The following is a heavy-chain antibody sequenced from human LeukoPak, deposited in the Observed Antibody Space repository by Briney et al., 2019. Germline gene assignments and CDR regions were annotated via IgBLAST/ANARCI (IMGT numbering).Heavy chain of an antibody. J-gene: IGHJ4*01. CDR1: GYTFSTTY. CDR2: ISAYNGKT. Sequence: SVRVSCKASGYTFSTTYINWVRHAPGQGLEWMGRISAYNGKTSYAQKFQGRVTMTTDSSTTTAYMDLASLRSDDTAVYYCARGGTYYPCIDYWGQGTLVTVSS. V-gene: IGHV1-18*01. D-gene: IGHD1-26*01. CDR3: ARGGTYYPCIDY.